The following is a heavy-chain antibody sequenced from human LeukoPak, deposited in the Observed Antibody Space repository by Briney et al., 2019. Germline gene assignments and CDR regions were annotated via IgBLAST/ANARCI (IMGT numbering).Heavy chain of an antibody. J-gene: IGHJ4*02. CDR3: ARVGSYGLIDY. V-gene: IGHV4-34*01. CDR2: INHSGST. CDR1: GGSFSGYY. D-gene: IGHD5-18*01. Sequence: SETLSLTCAVYGGSFSGYYWSWIRQPPGKGLEWIGEINHSGSTNYNPSLKSRVTISVDTSKNQFSLKLSSVTAADTAVYYCARVGSYGLIDYWGQGTLVTVSS.